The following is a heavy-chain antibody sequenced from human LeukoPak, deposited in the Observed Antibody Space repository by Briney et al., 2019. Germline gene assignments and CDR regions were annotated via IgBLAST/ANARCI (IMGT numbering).Heavy chain of an antibody. D-gene: IGHD2-2*01. Sequence: SETLSLTCTVSGGSISSGDYYWSWIRQPPGKGLEWIGYIYYSGSTYYNPSLKSRVTISADTSKNQFSLKLSSVTAADTAVYYCARSPTRIIVVVPAPNWFDPWGQGTLVTVSS. CDR1: GGSISSGDYY. CDR2: IYYSGST. V-gene: IGHV4-30-4*01. J-gene: IGHJ5*02. CDR3: ARSPTRIIVVVPAPNWFDP.